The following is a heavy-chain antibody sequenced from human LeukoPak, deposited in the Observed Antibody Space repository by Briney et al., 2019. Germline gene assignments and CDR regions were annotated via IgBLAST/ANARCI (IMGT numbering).Heavy chain of an antibody. V-gene: IGHV4-30-4*08. D-gene: IGHD2-8*01. J-gene: IGHJ6*02. CDR2: GYCNGRS. CDR1: GVSINNPNYC. Sequence: SQTLSLTCTVSGVSINNPNYCWSWVRQPPGKGLEWVGYGYCNGRSYYNPPLRSRLTMTVDTSSNQFSLELSSVTAADTAVYYCARAGSSGPYCTIGSCYGMDVWGQGTTVTVSS. CDR3: ARAGSSGPYCTIGSCYGMDV.